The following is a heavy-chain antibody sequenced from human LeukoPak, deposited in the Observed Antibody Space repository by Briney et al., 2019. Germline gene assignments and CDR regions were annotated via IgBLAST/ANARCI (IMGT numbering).Heavy chain of an antibody. J-gene: IGHJ4*02. Sequence: SETLSLTCTVSGDSISSYYWSWIRQPPGKGLEWIGYISYSGSTNYNPSLKSRVTISVDTSKNQFSLKLSSVTAADTAVYYCARFRIVGARAFDYWGQGTLVTASS. CDR3: ARFRIVGARAFDY. V-gene: IGHV4-59*12. CDR1: GDSISSYY. CDR2: ISYSGST. D-gene: IGHD1-26*01.